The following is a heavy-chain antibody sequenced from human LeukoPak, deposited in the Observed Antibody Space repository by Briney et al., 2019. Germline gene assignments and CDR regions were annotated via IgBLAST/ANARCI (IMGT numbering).Heavy chain of an antibody. J-gene: IGHJ2*01. CDR3: TRSIALTILLWVWELCHWYFDV. D-gene: IGHD3-10*01. Sequence: PSVKVSCKPSGYTFTSYDINWVRQATGQGLEWMGWMNPNIGNTDYPPKFHGRVTMTRTTTISTAHMEMSSLRSEDAVEYCCTRSIALTILLWVWELCHWYFDVWGRGTTVTVSS. CDR2: MNPNIGNT. V-gene: IGHV1-8*01. CDR1: GYTFTSYD.